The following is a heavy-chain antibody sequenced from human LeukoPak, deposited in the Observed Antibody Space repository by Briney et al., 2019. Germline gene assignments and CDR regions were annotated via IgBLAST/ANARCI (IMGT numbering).Heavy chain of an antibody. CDR1: GFTFSSYW. D-gene: IGHD3-10*01. J-gene: IGHJ4*02. V-gene: IGHV3-74*01. Sequence: GGSLRLSCAASGFTFSSYWMHWIRQAPGKGLVWVSRINTDGSSTNYADSVKGRFTISRDNTKNTLHLQMNSLRAEDTAVYYCARLAYYGRGIDFDYWSQGTLVTVSS. CDR3: ARLAYYGRGIDFDY. CDR2: INTDGSST.